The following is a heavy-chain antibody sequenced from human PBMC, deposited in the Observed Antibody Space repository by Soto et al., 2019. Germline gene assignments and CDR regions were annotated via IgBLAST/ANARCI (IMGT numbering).Heavy chain of an antibody. J-gene: IGHJ5*02. CDR3: ARERPGYCSGGSCYVNWFDP. CDR1: GGSISSYY. Sequence: SETLSLTCTVSGGSISSYYWSWIRQPAGKGLEWIGRIYTSGGTNHNPSLKSRVTMSVDTSKNQFSLKLSSVTAADTAVYYCARERPGYCSGGSCYVNWFDPWGQGTLVTVS. D-gene: IGHD2-15*01. V-gene: IGHV4-4*07. CDR2: IYTSGGT.